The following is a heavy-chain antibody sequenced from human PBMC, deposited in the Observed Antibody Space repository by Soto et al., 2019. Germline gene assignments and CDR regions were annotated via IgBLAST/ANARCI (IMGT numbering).Heavy chain of an antibody. CDR1: VCTNSVDP. J-gene: IGHJ3*02. D-gene: IGHD3-22*01. CDR2: IIPIFGTA. V-gene: IGHV1-69*01. CDR3: ARGTEDITMIVVYAFDI. Sequence: GFLVNGACKTAVCTNSVDPSSWGRQAPRQGLEWMGGIIPIFGTANYAQKFQGRVTITADESTSTAYMELSSLRSEDTAVYYCARGTEDITMIVVYAFDIGGQGTRVT.